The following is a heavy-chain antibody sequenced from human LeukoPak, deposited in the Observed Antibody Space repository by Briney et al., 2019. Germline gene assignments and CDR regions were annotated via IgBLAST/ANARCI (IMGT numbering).Heavy chain of an antibody. J-gene: IGHJ4*02. CDR1: GFGFSGNA. CDR3: AKGVGSYYIFDY. D-gene: IGHD1-26*01. Sequence: GGSLRLSCAAAGFGFSGNAMAWVRQAPGKGLEWVSGFGGGSDTYYADSVKGRFTISRDNSKNTLYLQMNSLRAEDTAVYYCAKGVGSYYIFDYWGQGTLVTVSS. CDR2: FGGGSDT. V-gene: IGHV3-23*01.